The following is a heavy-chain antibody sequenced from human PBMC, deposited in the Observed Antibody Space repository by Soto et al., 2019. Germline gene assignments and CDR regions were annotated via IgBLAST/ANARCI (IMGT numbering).Heavy chain of an antibody. CDR2: ISAYNGNT. J-gene: IGHJ4*02. D-gene: IGHD6-19*01. CDR1: GYTFTSYG. V-gene: IGHV1-18*01. CDR3: ARESSGWYVLGY. Sequence: ASVKVSCKASGYTFTSYGISWVRQAPGQGLEWMGWISAYNGNTNYAQKLQGRVTMTTDTSTSTAYMELRSLKSDDTAVYYCARESSGWYVLGYWGQGTLVTVSS.